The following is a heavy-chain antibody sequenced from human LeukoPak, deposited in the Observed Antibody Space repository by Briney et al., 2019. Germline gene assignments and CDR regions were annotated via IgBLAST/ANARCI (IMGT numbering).Heavy chain of an antibody. D-gene: IGHD5-12*01. CDR2: IYISGST. CDR3: ARSGIYSDWCHP. V-gene: IGHV4-4*07. Sequence: PSETLSLTCTVSGDSISSYCWTWIRQPAGKGLEWIGRIYISGSTNYNPSLKSRVTMSVDTSKNEFPLKLSCVTAADTAVYYCARSGIYSDWCHPWGQGTLVTVSS. CDR1: GDSISSYC. J-gene: IGHJ5*02.